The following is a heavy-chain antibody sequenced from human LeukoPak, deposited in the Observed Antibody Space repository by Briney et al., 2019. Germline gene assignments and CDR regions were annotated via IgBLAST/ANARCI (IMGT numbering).Heavy chain of an antibody. V-gene: IGHV3-30-3*02. CDR1: GFTFSSYA. D-gene: IGHD3/OR15-3a*01. J-gene: IGHJ4*02. CDR3: AKNAIRRTGYYSRFDY. CDR2: ISYDGSNK. Sequence: PGGSLRLSCAASGFTFSSYAMHWVRQAPGKGLEWVAVISYDGSNKYYADSVKGRLTISRDNSKNMLYLQMNSLRAEDTAVYYCAKNAIRRTGYYSRFDYWGQGTLVTVSS.